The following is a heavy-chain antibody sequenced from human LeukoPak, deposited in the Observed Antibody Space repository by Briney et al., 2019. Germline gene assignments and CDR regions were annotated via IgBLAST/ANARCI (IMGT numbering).Heavy chain of an antibody. J-gene: IGHJ6*02. D-gene: IGHD2-2*01. V-gene: IGHV3-33*01. CDR1: GFTFSSYG. Sequence: GGSLRLSCAASGFTFSSYGMHWVRQAPGKGLEWVAVIWYDGSNKYYADSVKGRFTISRDNSKNTLYLQMNSLRAEDTAVYYCARDAAVVVPAAVPYGMDVWGQGTTVTVSS. CDR2: IWYDGSNK. CDR3: ARDAAVVVPAAVPYGMDV.